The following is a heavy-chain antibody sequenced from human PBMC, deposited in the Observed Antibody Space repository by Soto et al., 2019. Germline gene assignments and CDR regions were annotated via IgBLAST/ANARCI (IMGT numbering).Heavy chain of an antibody. V-gene: IGHV1-46*03. D-gene: IGHD3-22*01. CDR1: GYTFTNYY. CDR2: INPSGVGT. CDR3: ARDTNTIRFYDTSGYLNWLDS. J-gene: IGHJ5*01. Sequence: GASVKVSCKPSGYTFTNYYVHWVRQAPGQGLEWMGIINPSGVGTSYAQKFQGRVTMTTDTSMSTVYMELSSLRSEDTAVYYCARDTNTIRFYDTSGYLNWLDSWGQGTQVTVSS.